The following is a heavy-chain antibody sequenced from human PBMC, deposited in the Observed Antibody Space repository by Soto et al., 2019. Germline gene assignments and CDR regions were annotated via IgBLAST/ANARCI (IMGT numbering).Heavy chain of an antibody. J-gene: IGHJ6*02. CDR1: GGSISSGGYY. V-gene: IGHV4-31*03. D-gene: IGHD5-12*01. CDR2: IYYSGST. CDR3: ARDFLVEDIVAIEGYGMDV. Sequence: PSETLSLTCTVSGGSISSGGYYWSWIRQHPGKGLEWIGYIYYSGSTYYNPSLKSRVTISVDTSKNQFSLKLSSVTAADTAVYYCARDFLVEDIVAIEGYGMDVWGQGTTVTVSS.